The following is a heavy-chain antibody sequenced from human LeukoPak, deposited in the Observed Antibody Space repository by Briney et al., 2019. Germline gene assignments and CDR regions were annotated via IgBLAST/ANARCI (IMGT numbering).Heavy chain of an antibody. J-gene: IGHJ4*02. D-gene: IGHD3-22*01. Sequence: GGSLRPSCAASRFTFSSYGMHWVRQAPGKGLEWVAYIQYDGSNEQYADSVKGRFSISRDSSKNILYLQMNSLRAEDTAVYYCARQVIVLKRLDYWGQGTLVTVSS. CDR3: ARQVIVLKRLDY. V-gene: IGHV3-30*19. CDR1: RFTFSSYG. CDR2: IQYDGSNE.